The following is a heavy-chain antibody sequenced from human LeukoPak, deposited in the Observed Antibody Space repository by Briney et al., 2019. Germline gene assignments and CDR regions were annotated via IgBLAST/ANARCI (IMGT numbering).Heavy chain of an antibody. V-gene: IGHV3-53*04. D-gene: IGHD1-1*01. Sequence: GGSLRLSCAAYGFTVSSNYMSWVRQAPGKGLEWVSVIYSGGSTCYADSVKGRFTISRHNSKNTLYLQMNSLRAEDTAVYYCARVERLAYFDYWGQGTLVTVSS. CDR2: IYSGGST. CDR3: ARVERLAYFDY. CDR1: GFTVSSNY. J-gene: IGHJ4*02.